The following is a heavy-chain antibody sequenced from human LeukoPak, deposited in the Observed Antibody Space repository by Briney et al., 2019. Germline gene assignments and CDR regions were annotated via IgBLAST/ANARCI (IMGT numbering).Heavy chain of an antibody. V-gene: IGHV1-2*02. CDR3: ARGYSNSGYSYSDH. J-gene: IGHJ4*02. D-gene: IGHD4-11*01. Sequence: ASVKVSCKASGYTFTGHYVHWVRQAPGQGLEWMGWINPNSGDTNYAQKFQGSVTMTRDTSISTVYLEVTGLRSADTAVHYCARGYSNSGYSYSDHWGQGTLVTVSS. CDR1: GYTFTGHY. CDR2: INPNSGDT.